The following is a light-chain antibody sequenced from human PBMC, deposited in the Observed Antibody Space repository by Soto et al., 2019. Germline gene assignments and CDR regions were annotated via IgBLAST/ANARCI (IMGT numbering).Light chain of an antibody. CDR3: QQSYTTASIT. CDR2: AAS. Sequence: DIKMTQSPSSLSASVGDRVTITCRASQSISRNLNWYQHKPGKAPKLLIYAASSLQNGVPSRFSGGGSGTEFTLSISSLQPEDFGTYYYQQSYTTASITFGQGTRLEIK. J-gene: IGKJ5*01. V-gene: IGKV1-39*01. CDR1: QSISRN.